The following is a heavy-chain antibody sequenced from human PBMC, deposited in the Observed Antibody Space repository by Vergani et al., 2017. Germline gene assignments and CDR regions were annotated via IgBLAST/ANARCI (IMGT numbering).Heavy chain of an antibody. J-gene: IGHJ6*02. Sequence: EVQLLESGGGLVQPGGSLRLSCAASGFTFSSYAMSWVRQAPGKGLEWVSAISGSGGSTYYADSVKGRFTISRDNSKNTLYLQMNSLRAEDTAVYYCATSAAAGTDYYYYGMDVWGQGTTVTVSS. CDR3: ATSAAAGTDYYYYGMDV. CDR1: GFTFSSYA. D-gene: IGHD6-13*01. V-gene: IGHV3-23*01. CDR2: ISGSGGST.